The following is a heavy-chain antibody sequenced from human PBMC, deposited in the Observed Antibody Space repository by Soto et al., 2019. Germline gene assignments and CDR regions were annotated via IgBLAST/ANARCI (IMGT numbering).Heavy chain of an antibody. J-gene: IGHJ4*02. Sequence: SETLALTCRVSGGSMSGYYWSWIRQAPGKGLEWIGYVYYTGSTNYNPSLQSRVTISVDTSNKQFSLSLRLVTAADTAVYFCARSIAVTSSNIDHWGQGIRVTVSS. CDR2: VYYTGST. CDR1: GGSMSGYY. D-gene: IGHD6-6*01. V-gene: IGHV4-59*01. CDR3: ARSIAVTSSNIDH.